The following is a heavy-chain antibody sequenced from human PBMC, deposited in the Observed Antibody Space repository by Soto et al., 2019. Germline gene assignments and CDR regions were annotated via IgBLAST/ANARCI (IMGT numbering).Heavy chain of an antibody. V-gene: IGHV1-2*02. D-gene: IGHD2-21*01. J-gene: IGHJ3*02. Sequence: QVQLLQSGAEVRKPGASVRVSCQASGYTLSNYFMQWVRQAPGQGLEWMGWINPNTGDTQYAQKFQGRVTMTRNTSSNTANMELDRETCGDTAVDFCIKDCGGRGTGGTGNDAFDSWCHGTKGTVSS. CDR3: IKDCGGRGTGGTGNDAFDS. CDR1: GYTLSNYF. CDR2: INPNTGDT.